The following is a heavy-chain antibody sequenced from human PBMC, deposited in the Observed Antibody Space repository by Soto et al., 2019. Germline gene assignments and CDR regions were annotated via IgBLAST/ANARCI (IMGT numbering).Heavy chain of an antibody. D-gene: IGHD6-13*01. J-gene: IGHJ4*02. CDR3: ARWVIAAQGVFDY. V-gene: IGHV4-31*03. CDR1: GVAVSSADYY. CDR2: IYYTGST. Sequence: TLSLRFTVSGVAVSSADYYWSSLRQYPGKGLEWIAYIYYTGSTYDNPSLKSRLSISVDTSKNQFSLKLSSVTAADTAVYYCARWVIAAQGVFDYWGQGTLVTVSS.